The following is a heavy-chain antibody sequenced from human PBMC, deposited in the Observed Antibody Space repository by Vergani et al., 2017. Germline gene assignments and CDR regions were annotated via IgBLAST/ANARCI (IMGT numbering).Heavy chain of an antibody. CDR1: GFSFTTFA. CDR2: INTNGDYT. J-gene: IGHJ1*01. CDR3: ASGVPGYQLATQYFQH. D-gene: IGHD2-2*01. V-gene: IGHV3-23*01. Sequence: EVQLLESGGDLVQPGGSLRLSCAASGFSFTTFAMSWFRQAPGKGLEWVSTINTNGDYTRYGDSVKGRFTISRDNSKSTLYLQMNSLRAEDTAIYYCASGVPGYQLATQYFQHWGQGTLVTVSS.